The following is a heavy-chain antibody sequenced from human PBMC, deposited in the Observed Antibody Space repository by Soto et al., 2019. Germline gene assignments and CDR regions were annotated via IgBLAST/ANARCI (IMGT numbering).Heavy chain of an antibody. CDR3: ARDGKGAAYTHGPYYFDY. CDR1: GFPFSFSS. J-gene: IGHJ4*02. Sequence: GGSLRLSCAASGFPFSFSSMNWVPQAPWKGLEWISYITSTSSAINYADSVRGRFTISRDNAMRSLFLHMNSLRDEDTAVYYCARDGKGAAYTHGPYYFDYWGQGALVTVSS. D-gene: IGHD1-1*01. CDR2: ITSTSSAI. V-gene: IGHV3-48*02.